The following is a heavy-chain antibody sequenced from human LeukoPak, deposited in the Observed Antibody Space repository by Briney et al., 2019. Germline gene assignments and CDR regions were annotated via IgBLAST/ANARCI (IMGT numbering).Heavy chain of an antibody. CDR1: GFTFSSYA. D-gene: IGHD3-22*01. V-gene: IGHV3-30-3*01. Sequence: GGSLRLPCAASGFTFSSYAMHWVRQAPGKGLEWVAVISYDGSNKYYADSVKGRFTISRDNSKDTLYLQMNSLRAEDTAVYYCARDVLVVVITTVDYWGQGTLVTVSS. J-gene: IGHJ4*02. CDR2: ISYDGSNK. CDR3: ARDVLVVVITTVDY.